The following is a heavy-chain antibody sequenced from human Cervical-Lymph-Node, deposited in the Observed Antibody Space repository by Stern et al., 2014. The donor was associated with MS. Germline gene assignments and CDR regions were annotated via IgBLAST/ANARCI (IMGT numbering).Heavy chain of an antibody. J-gene: IGHJ6*02. CDR3: ARHHCSAGGCYSGKATDV. CDR1: GYSFITYW. D-gene: IGHD2-15*01. Sequence: EVQLVESGAEVRKPGESLRISCKGSGYSFITYWIGWVRQTPGKGLEWMGMVHPGASDARYSPSYQGQVTISADKSTNTAYLQWSRLKASDTGMYYCARHHCSAGGCYSGKATDVWGQGTTVIVSS. CDR2: VHPGASDA. V-gene: IGHV5-51*01.